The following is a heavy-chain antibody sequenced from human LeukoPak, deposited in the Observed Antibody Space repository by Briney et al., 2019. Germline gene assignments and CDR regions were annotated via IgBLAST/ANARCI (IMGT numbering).Heavy chain of an antibody. J-gene: IGHJ6*03. Sequence: GASVKVSCKVSGYTLTELSMHWVRQAPGKGLEWMGGFDPEDGETIYAQKFQGRVTMTEATSTDTAYMELSSLRSEDTAVYYCATGISLAGPYYYTDVWGKGTTVTVSS. CDR3: ATGISLAGPYYYTDV. CDR1: GYTLTELS. V-gene: IGHV1-24*01. CDR2: FDPEDGET. D-gene: IGHD1-1*01.